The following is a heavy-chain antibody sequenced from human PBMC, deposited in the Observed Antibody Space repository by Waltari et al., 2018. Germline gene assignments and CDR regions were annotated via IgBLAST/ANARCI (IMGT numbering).Heavy chain of an antibody. CDR2: IIPIFGTA. J-gene: IGHJ6*03. V-gene: IGHV1-69*14. Sequence: QVQLVQSGAEVKKPGSSVKVSCKASGGTFSSYAISWVRQAPGQGLEWMGGIIPIFGTANYAQKFQGRVTITADKSTSTAYMELSSLRSEDTAVYYCASPRKIGSGLYYYYMDVWGKGTTVTVSS. D-gene: IGHD3-10*01. CDR3: ASPRKIGSGLYYYYMDV. CDR1: GGTFSSYA.